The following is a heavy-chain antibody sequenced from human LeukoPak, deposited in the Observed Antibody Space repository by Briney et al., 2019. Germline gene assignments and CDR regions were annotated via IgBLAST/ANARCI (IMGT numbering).Heavy chain of an antibody. J-gene: IGHJ5*02. V-gene: IGHV3-48*03. Sequence: GSLRLSCAASGFTFSSYEMNWVRQAPGKGLEWVSYISSSGSTIYYADSVKGRFTISRDNAKNSLYLQMNSLRAEDTAVYYCASRVRGGRWLYNWFDPWGQGTLVTVSS. CDR2: ISSSGSTI. CDR3: ASRVRGGRWLYNWFDP. D-gene: IGHD5-24*01. CDR1: GFTFSSYE.